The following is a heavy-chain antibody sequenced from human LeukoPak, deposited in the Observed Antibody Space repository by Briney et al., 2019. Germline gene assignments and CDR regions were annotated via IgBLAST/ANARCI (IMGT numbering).Heavy chain of an antibody. CDR2: ISSSSSYI. CDR3: ARDGDNTYYYGSGSDFDY. V-gene: IGHV3-21*01. D-gene: IGHD3-10*01. Sequence: PGRSLRLTCAASGFTFSSYSMNWVRQAPGKGLEWVSSISSSSSYIYYADSVKGRFTISRDNAKNSLYLQMNSLRAEDTAVYYCARDGDNTYYYGSGSDFDYWGQGTLVTVSS. J-gene: IGHJ4*02. CDR1: GFTFSSYS.